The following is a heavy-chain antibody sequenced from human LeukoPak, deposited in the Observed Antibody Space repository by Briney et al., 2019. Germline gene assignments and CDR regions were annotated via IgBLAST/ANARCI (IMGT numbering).Heavy chain of an antibody. D-gene: IGHD1-1*01. CDR3: ASLGGTNPYYYHYMDV. CDR1: GYTFTSYG. V-gene: IGHV1-18*01. J-gene: IGHJ6*03. CDR2: ISAYNGNT. Sequence: ASVKVSCKASGYTFTSYGISWVRQAPGQGLEWMGWISAYNGNTNYAQKLQGRVTMTTDTSTSTAYMELRSLRSDDTAVYYCASLGGTNPYYYHYMDVWGKGTTVTVSS.